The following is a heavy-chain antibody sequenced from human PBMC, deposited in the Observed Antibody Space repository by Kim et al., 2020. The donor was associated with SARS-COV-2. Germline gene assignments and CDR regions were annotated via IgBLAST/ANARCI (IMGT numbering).Heavy chain of an antibody. V-gene: IGHV3-21*01. CDR3: AREEGITMVRGVTLDALDI. J-gene: IGHJ3*02. CDR2: ISSSSSYI. Sequence: GGSLRLSCAASGFTFSSYSMNWVRQAPGKGLEWVSSISSSSSYIYYADSVKGRFTISRDKAKNSLYLQMNSLRAEDAAVYYCAREEGITMVRGVTLDALDIWGQGTMVTVSS. D-gene: IGHD3-10*01. CDR1: GFTFSSYS.